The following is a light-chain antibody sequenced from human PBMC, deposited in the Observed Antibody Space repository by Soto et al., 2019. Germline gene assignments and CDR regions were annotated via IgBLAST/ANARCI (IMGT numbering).Light chain of an antibody. CDR3: QQYGSSPPIT. Sequence: EIVWTQSPGTLSLSPGERATLSCRASQSVSSSYLAWYQQKPGQAPRLLIYGASSRATGIPHRFSGSGSGTDFALTISRLEPEDFAGYYCQQYGSSPPITFGQGTRLEIK. V-gene: IGKV3-20*01. J-gene: IGKJ5*01. CDR2: GAS. CDR1: QSVSSSY.